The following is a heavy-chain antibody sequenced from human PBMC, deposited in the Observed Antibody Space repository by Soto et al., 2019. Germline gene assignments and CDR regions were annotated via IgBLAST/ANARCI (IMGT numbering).Heavy chain of an antibody. CDR2: ISSSSTI. V-gene: IGHV3-48*02. J-gene: IGHJ4*02. Sequence: AGGSLRLSCAASGFTFSSYSMNWVRQAPGKGLEWVSYISSSSTIYYADSVKGRFTISRDNAKNSLYLQMNSLRDEDTAVYYCARDLPQMTTVTMGFDYWGQGTLVTVSS. CDR3: ARDLPQMTTVTMGFDY. CDR1: GFTFSSYS. D-gene: IGHD4-4*01.